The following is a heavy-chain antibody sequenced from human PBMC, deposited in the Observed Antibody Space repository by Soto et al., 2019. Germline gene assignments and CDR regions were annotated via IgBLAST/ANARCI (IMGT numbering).Heavy chain of an antibody. Sequence: EVQLVESGGGLVQPGGSLRLSCAASGFSFRSYWMSWVRQAPGKGLEWVANIKQDGGVKYYVDSVKGRFTISRDNAKNSLELQMNSLRAEDTAVYYCAKYSGYDLDYWGQGTLVTVSS. V-gene: IGHV3-7*01. CDR2: IKQDGGVK. CDR1: GFSFRSYW. J-gene: IGHJ4*02. CDR3: AKYSGYDLDY. D-gene: IGHD5-12*01.